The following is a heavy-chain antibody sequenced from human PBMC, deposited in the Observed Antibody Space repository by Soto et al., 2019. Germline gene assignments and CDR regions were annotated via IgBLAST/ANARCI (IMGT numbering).Heavy chain of an antibody. Sequence: QVQLQESGPGLVKPSGTLSLTCAVSGDSVSSPYYWCWVRQPPGKGLEWIGEVFHTGTTSYNPSLRRRVTISMDKSTNPFSLDLMSVTAADTAVYYCARSAGWYAVHSWGPGTLVIVSS. J-gene: IGHJ1*01. D-gene: IGHD6-19*01. CDR1: GDSVSSPYY. CDR3: ARSAGWYAVHS. CDR2: VFHTGTT. V-gene: IGHV4-4*02.